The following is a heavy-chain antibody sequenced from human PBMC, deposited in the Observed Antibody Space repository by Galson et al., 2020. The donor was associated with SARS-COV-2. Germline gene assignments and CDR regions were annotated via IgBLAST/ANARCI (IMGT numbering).Heavy chain of an antibody. Sequence: GESLKISCAASGFTFNNYGMHWVRQAPGKGLEWVAVISTDGNNKYDADSVKGRFTISRDKSNNTQYLQMNSLRPEDTAVYFCAQAGYSSTWTLGDAFDVWGQGTLVTVSS. J-gene: IGHJ3*01. CDR2: ISTDGNNK. D-gene: IGHD6-13*01. CDR3: AQAGYSSTWTLGDAFDV. CDR1: GFTFNNYG. V-gene: IGHV3-30*18.